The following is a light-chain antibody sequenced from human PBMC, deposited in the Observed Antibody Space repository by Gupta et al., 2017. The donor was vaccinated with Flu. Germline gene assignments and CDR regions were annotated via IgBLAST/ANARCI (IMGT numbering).Light chain of an antibody. CDR3: QSADSSGTYVV. CDR2: KDS. CDR1: ALPKQY. V-gene: IGLV3-25*02. J-gene: IGLJ2*01. Sequence: SYELTQPPSVYVSPGQTARLTCSGDALPKQYAYWYQQKPGQAPVLVIYKDSERPSGIPVRFSGSSSGTTVTLTISGVQAEDEADYYCQSADSSGTYVVFGGGTKLTVL.